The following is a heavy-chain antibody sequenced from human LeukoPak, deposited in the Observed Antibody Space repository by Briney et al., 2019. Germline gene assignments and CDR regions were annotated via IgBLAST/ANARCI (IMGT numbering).Heavy chain of an antibody. D-gene: IGHD3-3*01. J-gene: IGHJ6*03. CDR3: ARDVSGLGYYFMDV. CDR2: INPNSGGT. V-gene: IGHV1-2*02. Sequence: ASVKISCKASGYTFTGYYMHCVRQAPGQGLEWMGWINPNSGGTNYAQKFQGRVTMTRDTSISTAYMELSRLRSDDTAVYYCARDVSGLGYYFMDVWGKGTTVTVSS. CDR1: GYTFTGYY.